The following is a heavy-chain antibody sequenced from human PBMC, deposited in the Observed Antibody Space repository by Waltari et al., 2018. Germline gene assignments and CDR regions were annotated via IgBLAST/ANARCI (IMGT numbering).Heavy chain of an antibody. J-gene: IGHJ6*02. CDR1: GFTFRSLA. V-gene: IGHV3-23*01. Sequence: EVQLLESGGGLVQPGGSLELSCAASGFTFRSLALSLVRQASGKGLGGGAAISGSGGSTYDADSVKGRFTISRDNSKNTRYLQMNSLRAEDTAVYYCANIPLSPTYYYYYGMDVWGQGTTVTVSS. D-gene: IGHD2-21*01. CDR2: ISGSGGST. CDR3: ANIPLSPTYYYYYGMDV.